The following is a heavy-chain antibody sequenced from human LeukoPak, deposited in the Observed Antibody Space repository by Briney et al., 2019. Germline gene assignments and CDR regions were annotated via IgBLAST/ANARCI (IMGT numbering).Heavy chain of an antibody. J-gene: IGHJ4*02. V-gene: IGHV1-24*01. CDR1: GYTLTELS. Sequence: GASVKVSCKVSGYTLTELSMHWVRQAPGKGLEWMGGFDPEDGETIYAQKFQGRVTMTEDTSTDTAYMELSSLRSEDTAVYYCARKKYYDSSGYSAPLDFDYWGQGTLVTVSS. D-gene: IGHD3-22*01. CDR2: FDPEDGET. CDR3: ARKKYYDSSGYSAPLDFDY.